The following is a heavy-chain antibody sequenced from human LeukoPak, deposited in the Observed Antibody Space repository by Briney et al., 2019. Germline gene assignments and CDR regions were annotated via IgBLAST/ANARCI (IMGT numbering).Heavy chain of an antibody. D-gene: IGHD6-13*01. CDR3: AKAPIPSIAAAGSYYYYYMDV. CDR2: ISGSGGST. Sequence: AGGSLRLSCAASGFTFDDYGMSWVRQAPGKRLEWVSAISGSGGSTYYADSVKGRFTISRDNSKNTLYLQMNSLRAEDTAVYYCAKAPIPSIAAAGSYYYYYMDVWGKGTTVTVSS. V-gene: IGHV3-23*01. CDR1: GFTFDDYG. J-gene: IGHJ6*03.